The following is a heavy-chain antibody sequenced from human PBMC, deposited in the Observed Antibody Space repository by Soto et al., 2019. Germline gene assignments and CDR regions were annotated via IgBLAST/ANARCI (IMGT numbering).Heavy chain of an antibody. CDR1: GGTFSSYA. V-gene: IGHV1-69*01. CDR3: TTVYYDFWSGYRGWFDP. D-gene: IGHD3-3*01. Sequence: QVQLVQSGAEVKKPGSSVKVSCKASGGTFSSYAISWVRQAPGQGLEWMGGIIPIFGTANYAQKFQGRVTITADESTSTAYMELSSLRSEDTAVYYCTTVYYDFWSGYRGWFDPWGQGTLVTVSS. CDR2: IIPIFGTA. J-gene: IGHJ5*02.